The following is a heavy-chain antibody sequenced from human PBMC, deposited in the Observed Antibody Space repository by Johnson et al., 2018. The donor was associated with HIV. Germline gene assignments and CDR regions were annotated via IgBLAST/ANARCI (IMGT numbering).Heavy chain of an antibody. CDR1: GFTFSNHW. J-gene: IGHJ3*01. Sequence: VQLVESGGRLVEPGGSLGLFCVTSGFTFSNHWMTWVRQAPGRGLEWVASIKEDGSDKNYVEFVRGRFTVSRDNAKNTLYLQMTSLRVEDPGSYYCARHVGDCGDSITDDAFDYWGQGTMVIVSS. CDR3: ARHVGDCGDSITDDAFDY. D-gene: IGHD4-17*01. V-gene: IGHV3-7*01. CDR2: IKEDGSDK.